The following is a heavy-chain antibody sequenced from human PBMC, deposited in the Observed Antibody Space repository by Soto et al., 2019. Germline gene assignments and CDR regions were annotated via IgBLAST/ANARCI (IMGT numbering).Heavy chain of an antibody. Sequence: GGSLRLSCAASGFTFSSYGMHWVRQAPGKGLEWVAVISYDGSNKYYADSVKGRFTISRDNSKNTLYLQMNSLRAEDTAVYYCAKSLHGAHEVVAATGYYYYGMDVWGQGTTVTVSS. V-gene: IGHV3-30*18. CDR2: ISYDGSNK. J-gene: IGHJ6*02. CDR3: AKSLHGAHEVVAATGYYYYGMDV. D-gene: IGHD2-15*01. CDR1: GFTFSSYG.